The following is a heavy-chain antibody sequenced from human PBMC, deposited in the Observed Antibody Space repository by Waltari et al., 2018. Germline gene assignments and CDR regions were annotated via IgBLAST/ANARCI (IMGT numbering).Heavy chain of an antibody. D-gene: IGHD6-19*01. Sequence: VQLQESGPGLVKPSETLSLTCTVSGGSISSHYWSWIRQPPGKGLEWIGYIYYSGSTNYTPSRKSRVTRSVDTSKNQFSLKLSAVTAADTAVYYCARHSSGWYQDYWGQGTLVTVSS. CDR2: IYYSGST. CDR3: ARHSSGWYQDY. CDR1: GGSISSHY. V-gene: IGHV4-59*11. J-gene: IGHJ4*02.